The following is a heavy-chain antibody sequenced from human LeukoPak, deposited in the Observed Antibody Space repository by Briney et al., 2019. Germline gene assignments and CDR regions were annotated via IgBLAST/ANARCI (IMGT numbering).Heavy chain of an antibody. D-gene: IGHD2-2*03. Sequence: GGSPRLSCAASGFTFSTYDMQWVRQAPGKGLEWVSGINRSGRTYYTDSVKGRFTISRDNSKNTLYLQMNSLRAEDTAVYYCAKGGYFAFETWGQGTMVAVSS. J-gene: IGHJ3*02. CDR2: INRSGRT. CDR1: GFTFSTYD. CDR3: AKGGYFAFET. V-gene: IGHV3-23*01.